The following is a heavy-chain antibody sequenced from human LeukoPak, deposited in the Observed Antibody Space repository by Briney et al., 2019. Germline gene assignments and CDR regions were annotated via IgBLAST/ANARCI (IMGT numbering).Heavy chain of an antibody. J-gene: IGHJ6*02. Sequence: PSETLPLTCAVSVGSISSGNWWSWVRQSPGKGLEWIGEIYHNGTPNYNPSLKSRVTISADTFKNHFSLKLTSVTAADTAVYYCATAPILRGEGGEHYKYGMDVWGQGTTVIVSS. D-gene: IGHD2-2*02. CDR3: ATAPILRGEGGEHYKYGMDV. V-gene: IGHV4-4*02. CDR1: VGSISSGNW. CDR2: IYHNGTP.